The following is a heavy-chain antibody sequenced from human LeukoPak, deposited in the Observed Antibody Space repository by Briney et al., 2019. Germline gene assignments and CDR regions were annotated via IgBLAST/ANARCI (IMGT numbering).Heavy chain of an antibody. CDR1: DDSISGYY. J-gene: IGHJ4*02. D-gene: IGHD6-13*01. CDR2: FHNSGTS. CDR3: AVTGLSGYIDY. V-gene: IGHV4-59*08. Sequence: SETLSLTCTVSDDSISGYYRGWIRQPPGKGLEWIGYFHNSGTSTYNPSLKSRVTISVDTSKNQFSLKLSSVTAADTAVYYCAVTGLSGYIDYWGQGTLVTVSS.